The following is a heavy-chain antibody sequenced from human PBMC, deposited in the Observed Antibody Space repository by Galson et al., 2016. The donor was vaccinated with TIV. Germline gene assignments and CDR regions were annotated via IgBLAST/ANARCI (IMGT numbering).Heavy chain of an antibody. V-gene: IGHV1-46*03. J-gene: IGHJ4*02. Sequence: SVKVSCKASGYTFTDEYIHWVRQVPGQGLEWMGVITPGGAGTFYARKFKGRVSMTADTSTRTVYMEIDSLRSDDAAMYFCARDTRSGYSDGWPPFDYWGQGTLVTVSS. CDR3: ARDTRSGYSDGWPPFDY. CDR2: ITPGGAGT. CDR1: GYTFTDEY. D-gene: IGHD6-25*01.